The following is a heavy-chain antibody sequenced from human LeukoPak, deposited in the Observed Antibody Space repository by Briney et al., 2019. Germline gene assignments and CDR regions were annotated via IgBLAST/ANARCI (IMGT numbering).Heavy chain of an antibody. D-gene: IGHD4-17*01. V-gene: IGHV4-59*02. CDR2: IYYSGSI. CDR3: ARYPGASGDSYYFDY. CDR1: GGSVTTYH. J-gene: IGHJ4*02. Sequence: SETLSLTCTVSGGSVTTYHWSWIRQPPGKGLEWIGYIYYSGSINYNPSLNSRVTISLDTSKNEFSLKLCSVTAADTAVYYCARYPGASGDSYYFDYWGQGTRVTVSS.